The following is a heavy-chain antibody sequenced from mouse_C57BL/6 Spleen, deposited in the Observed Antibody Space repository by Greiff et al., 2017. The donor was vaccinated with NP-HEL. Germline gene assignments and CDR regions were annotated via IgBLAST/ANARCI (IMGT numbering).Heavy chain of an antibody. V-gene: IGHV5-4*03. CDR2: ISDGGSYT. CDR3: ARAASTMVTHFDY. J-gene: IGHJ2*01. CDR1: GFTFSSYA. D-gene: IGHD2-2*01. Sequence: EVMLVESGGGLVKPGGSLKLSCAASGFTFSSYAMSWVRQTPEKRLEWVATISDGGSYTYYPDNVKGRFTISRDNAKNNLYLQMSHLKSEDTAMYYCARAASTMVTHFDYWGQGTTLTVSS.